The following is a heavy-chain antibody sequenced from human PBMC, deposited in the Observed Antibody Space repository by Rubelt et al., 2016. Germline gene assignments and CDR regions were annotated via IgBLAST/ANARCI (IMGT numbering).Heavy chain of an antibody. Sequence: QVQLVESGGGVVQPGKSLRLSCAASGFTFSTSPMHWARQAPGKGLEWVAVISYDGSNKYYADSVKGRFTISRDNSENTVHLQMNSLRVEDTALYYCARGRDAVFPNSRIRDYWGQGALVTVSS. D-gene: IGHD5-24*01. CDR3: ARGRDAVFPNSRIRDY. CDR1: GFTFSTSP. J-gene: IGHJ4*02. CDR2: ISYDGSNK. V-gene: IGHV3-30*04.